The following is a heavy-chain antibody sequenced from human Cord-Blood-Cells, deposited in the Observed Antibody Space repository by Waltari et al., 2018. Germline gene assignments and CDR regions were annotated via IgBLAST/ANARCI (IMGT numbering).Heavy chain of an antibody. CDR3: AKCLWGRSTSCYNDY. CDR1: GFTFSSYA. J-gene: IGHJ4*02. Sequence: VQLLESGGGLVQPGGSLRLSCAASGFTFSSYAMSWVRQAPGKGLEWVSAISGSGGSTYYAASVKGRFTISRDNSKNTLYLQMNSRRAEDTAVYYCAKCLWGRSTSCYNDYWGQGTLVTVSS. V-gene: IGHV3-23*01. D-gene: IGHD2-2*02. CDR2: ISGSGGST.